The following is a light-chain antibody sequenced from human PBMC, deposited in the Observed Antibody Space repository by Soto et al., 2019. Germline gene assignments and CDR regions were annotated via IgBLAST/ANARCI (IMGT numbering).Light chain of an antibody. CDR3: QQHNNWPPIT. V-gene: IGKV3-15*01. CDR1: QSVSSK. Sequence: EIVMTQSPATLSVSPGERAPLSCRASQSVSSKLAWYQQKPGQAPRLLIYGASNRATGIPARFSGSGSGTEFTLTISSLKSEDLAVYYCQQHNNWPPITFGQGTRLEIK. CDR2: GAS. J-gene: IGKJ5*01.